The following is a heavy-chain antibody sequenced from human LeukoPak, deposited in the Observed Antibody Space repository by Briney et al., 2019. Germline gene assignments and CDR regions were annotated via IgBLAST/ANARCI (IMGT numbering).Heavy chain of an antibody. CDR1: GYTFTGYS. CDR2: INPNSGAT. Sequence: GASVKVSCKASGYTFTGYSIHWVRQAAGQGLEWMGWINPNSGATNYAQEFQGRVTMTRDTSLVTTYMELSRLTSDDTAVYYCVRLVTMARRANWLDPWGQGPLVTVST. CDR3: VRLVTMARRANWLDP. J-gene: IGHJ5*02. V-gene: IGHV1-2*02. D-gene: IGHD3-10*01.